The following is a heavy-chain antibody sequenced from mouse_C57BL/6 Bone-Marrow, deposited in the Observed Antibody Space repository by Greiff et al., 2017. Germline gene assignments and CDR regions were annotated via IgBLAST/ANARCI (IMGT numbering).Heavy chain of an antibody. Sequence: EVQLVASGGGLVKPGGSLKLSCAASGFTFSDYGMHWVRQAPEKGLEWVAYISSGSSTIYYADTVKGRFTISRDNAKNTLFLQMTSLRSEDTAMYYCARNYGSSYPYYYAMDYWGQGTSVTVSS. CDR2: ISSGSSTI. CDR1: GFTFSDYG. D-gene: IGHD1-1*01. J-gene: IGHJ4*01. CDR3: ARNYGSSYPYYYAMDY. V-gene: IGHV5-17*01.